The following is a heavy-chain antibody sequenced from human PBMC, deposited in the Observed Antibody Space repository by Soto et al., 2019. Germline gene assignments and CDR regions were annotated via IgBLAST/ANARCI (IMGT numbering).Heavy chain of an antibody. Sequence: QITLKESGPTLVKPTQTLTLTCTFSGFSLSTSGVSVGWIRQPPGKALEWLALIYWDDDKRYSPSLKSRLTITKDTSKNQVVLTMTNVDPVDTATYYCAHRWRVDSGYGYFDYWGQGTLVTVSS. CDR2: IYWDDDK. V-gene: IGHV2-5*02. CDR1: GFSLSTSGVS. CDR3: AHRWRVDSGYGYFDY. J-gene: IGHJ4*02. D-gene: IGHD5-12*01.